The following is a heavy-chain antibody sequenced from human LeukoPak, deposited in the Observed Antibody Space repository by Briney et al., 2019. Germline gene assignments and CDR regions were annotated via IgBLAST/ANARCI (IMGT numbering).Heavy chain of an antibody. V-gene: IGHV4-39*01. CDR2: IYYSGST. Sequence: SETLSLTCTISGGSISSSSYYWDWIRQYPGKGLEWLGTIYYSGSTYYNASLKSRLFISVDTSNSQFSLRLSFVTAADTAVYYCARRRYYDATGYLDWGQGTLITVSS. D-gene: IGHD3-22*01. CDR1: GGSISSSSYY. CDR3: ARRRYYDATGYLD. J-gene: IGHJ1*01.